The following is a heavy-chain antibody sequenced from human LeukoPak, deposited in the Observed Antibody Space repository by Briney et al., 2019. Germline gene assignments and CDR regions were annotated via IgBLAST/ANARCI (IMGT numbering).Heavy chain of an antibody. Sequence: SETLSLTCAVYGGSFSGYYWSWIRQPPGKGLEWIGEINHSGSTNYNPSLKSRVTISVDTSKNQFSLKLSSVTAADTAVYYCARVEYGSSLGVTWFDPWGQGTLVTVSS. CDR3: ARVEYGSSLGVTWFDP. CDR2: INHSGST. CDR1: GGSFSGYY. D-gene: IGHD6-13*01. J-gene: IGHJ5*02. V-gene: IGHV4-34*01.